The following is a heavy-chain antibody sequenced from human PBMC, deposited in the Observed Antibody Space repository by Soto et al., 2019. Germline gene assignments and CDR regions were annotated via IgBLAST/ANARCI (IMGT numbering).Heavy chain of an antibody. V-gene: IGHV3-66*01. Sequence: GGSLRLSCAASGFTVSSNYMSWVRQAPGKGLEWVSVIYSGGSTYYADSVKGRFTISRVNSKNTLYLQMNSLRAEETAVYYCARGNWGYKDYSMDVGGKGTTVTAS. J-gene: IGHJ6*03. CDR3: ARGNWGYKDYSMDV. CDR2: IYSGGST. CDR1: GFTVSSNY. D-gene: IGHD7-27*01.